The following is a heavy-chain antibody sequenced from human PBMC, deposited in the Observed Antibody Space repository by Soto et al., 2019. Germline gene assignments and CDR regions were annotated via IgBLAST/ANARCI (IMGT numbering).Heavy chain of an antibody. V-gene: IGHV1-69*01. Sequence: QVQLVQSGAEVKKPGSSVKVSCKASGGPFSSYAISWVRQAPGQGLEWMGGIIPSFGTANYAQKFQGRVTITADESTRTAYMELSSLRSEDTAVYYCAREGGATLADYWGQGTLVTVSS. CDR1: GGPFSSYA. CDR2: IIPSFGTA. D-gene: IGHD1-26*01. CDR3: AREGGATLADY. J-gene: IGHJ4*02.